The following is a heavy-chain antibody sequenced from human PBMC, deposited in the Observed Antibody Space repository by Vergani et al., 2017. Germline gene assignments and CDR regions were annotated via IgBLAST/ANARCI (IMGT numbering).Heavy chain of an antibody. CDR1: GFTFTSCA. D-gene: IGHD2-2*01. Sequence: QMQLVQSGPEVKKPGTSVKVSCKASGFTFTSCAMQWVRQARGQRLEWIGWIVVGSGNTNYAQKFQERVTITRDMSTSTAYMELSSLRSEDTAVYYCAARLGYCSSTSCYQGAFDIWGQGTMVTVSS. CDR3: AARLGYCSSTSCYQGAFDI. V-gene: IGHV1-58*02. CDR2: IVVGSGNT. J-gene: IGHJ3*02.